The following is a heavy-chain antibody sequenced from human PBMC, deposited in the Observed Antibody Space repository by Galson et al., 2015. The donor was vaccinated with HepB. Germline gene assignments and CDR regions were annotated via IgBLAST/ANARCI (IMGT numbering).Heavy chain of an antibody. J-gene: IGHJ4*02. D-gene: IGHD3-3*01. CDR3: VRPLDTAWSGYYFAF. Sequence: SLRLSCAASGFTFSSYSMNWVRQAPGKGLEWVSYISKNGNTIYYGDSVRGRFTISRDNAKKSLYLQLNSLRAEDTAVYYCVRPLDTAWSGYYFAFWGQGTLVTVSS. CDR2: ISKNGNTI. CDR1: GFTFSSYS. V-gene: IGHV3-48*01.